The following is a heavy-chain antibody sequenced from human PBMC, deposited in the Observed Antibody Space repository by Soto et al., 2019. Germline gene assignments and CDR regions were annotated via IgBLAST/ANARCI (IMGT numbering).Heavy chain of an antibody. V-gene: IGHV4-4*02. D-gene: IGHD3-10*01. J-gene: IGHJ4*02. CDR2: SYHSGST. Sequence: QVQLQESGPGLVKPSGTLSLTRAVSGGSISSSNWWNWVRQPPGKGLEWIGESYHSGSTTYNPSLKSRGTVSVERSKNQFSLKLSSVTAADTAVYFCATRRDGSGSLDQWGQGTLVTVSS. CDR3: ATRRDGSGSLDQ. CDR1: GGSISSSNW.